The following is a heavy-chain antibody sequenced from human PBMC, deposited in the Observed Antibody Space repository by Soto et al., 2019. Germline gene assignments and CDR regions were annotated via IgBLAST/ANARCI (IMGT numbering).Heavy chain of an antibody. CDR3: SRSPFRNVPYHY. V-gene: IGHV3-74*01. D-gene: IGHD2-2*01. CDR1: GFTFSDYW. CDR2: INTDATTT. Sequence: GGPLRLSCEASGFTFSDYWIRWVRQAPGKGLVWVSRINTDATTTDYADSLKGRFSISRDNAKKTVFLQMNSLRDDDTAVYYCSRSPFRNVPYHYWGQGTLVTVSS. J-gene: IGHJ4*02.